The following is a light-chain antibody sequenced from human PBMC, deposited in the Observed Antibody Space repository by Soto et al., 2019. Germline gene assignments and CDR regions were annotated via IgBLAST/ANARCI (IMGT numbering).Light chain of an antibody. CDR1: SSDVGVYNY. CDR2: DVS. V-gene: IGLV2-14*01. J-gene: IGLJ2*01. CDR3: SAYTGSSTLVV. Sequence: QSALTQPASVSGSPGPSVTISCTGTSSDVGVYNYVSWYEQHPGKAPKLMIYDVSNRPSGVSNRFSGSKSGNTASLTISGLQAEDEADYYCSAYTGSSTLVVFCGGTKLTVL.